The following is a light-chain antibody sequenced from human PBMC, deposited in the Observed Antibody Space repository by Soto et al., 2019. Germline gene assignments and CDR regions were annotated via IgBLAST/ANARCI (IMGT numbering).Light chain of an antibody. CDR1: SSNIGAGYD. CDR2: GNS. Sequence: QPVLTQPPSVSGAPGQRVTISCTGRSSNIGAGYDVHWYQQLPGTAPKVLIYGNSNRPSGVPDRFSGSKSGTSASLAITGLQAEDEADYYCQSYDSSLSGSVFGGGTKLTVL. CDR3: QSYDSSLSGSV. J-gene: IGLJ2*01. V-gene: IGLV1-40*01.